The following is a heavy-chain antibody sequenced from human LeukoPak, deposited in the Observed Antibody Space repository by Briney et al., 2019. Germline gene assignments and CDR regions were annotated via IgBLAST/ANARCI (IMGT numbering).Heavy chain of an antibody. D-gene: IGHD2-2*03. J-gene: IGHJ3*02. Sequence: GASVKVSCKASGYTFTTYGISWVRQAPGQGLEWMGWISAYNGNTNYAQKLQGRVTMTTDTSTSTEYMEMRSLRYDDTAVYYCAREGLSAGYDAFDIWGQGTMVTVSS. CDR3: AREGLSAGYDAFDI. V-gene: IGHV1-18*01. CDR1: GYTFTTYG. CDR2: ISAYNGNT.